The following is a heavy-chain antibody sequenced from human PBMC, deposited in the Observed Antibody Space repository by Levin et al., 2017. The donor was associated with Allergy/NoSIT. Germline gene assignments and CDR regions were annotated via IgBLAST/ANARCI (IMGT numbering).Heavy chain of an antibody. CDR1: GYTFTSYG. Sequence: ASVKVSCKASGYTFTSYGISWVRQAPGQGLEWMGWISAYNGNTNYAQKLQGRVTMTTDTSTSTAYMELRSLRSDDTAVYYCARTLLYKTCSSTSCHPGWWFDPWGQGTLVTVSS. D-gene: IGHD2-2*01. V-gene: IGHV1-18*01. CDR2: ISAYNGNT. J-gene: IGHJ5*02. CDR3: ARTLLYKTCSSTSCHPGWWFDP.